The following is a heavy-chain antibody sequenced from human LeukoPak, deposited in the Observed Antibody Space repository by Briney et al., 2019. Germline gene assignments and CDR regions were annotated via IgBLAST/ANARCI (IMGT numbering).Heavy chain of an antibody. J-gene: IGHJ4*02. CDR1: GFTFGDYA. V-gene: IGHV3-49*03. CDR2: IRNKAYGGTT. D-gene: IGHD1-26*01. Sequence: GGSLRLSCTASGFTFGDYAISWFRQAPVKGLEWVGFIRNKAYGGTTEYAASVKGRFTISRDDSKNTLYLQMNSLKTEDTAVYYCTTDGVGVEGATYDNWGQGTLVSVSS. CDR3: TTDGVGVEGATYDN.